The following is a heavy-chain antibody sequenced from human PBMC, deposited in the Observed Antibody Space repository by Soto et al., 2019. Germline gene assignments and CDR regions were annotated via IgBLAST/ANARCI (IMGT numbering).Heavy chain of an antibody. CDR1: GGSITSSSHF. D-gene: IGHD6-25*01. V-gene: IGHV4-39*01. CDR2: IYFTGNT. J-gene: IGHJ5*02. CDR3: AGQTFTIAAASYGRSNWFDP. Sequence: SETLSLTCSASGGSITSSSHFWGWVRQPPGKGLEWIGTIYFTGNTYYTPSHKSRLTMSIDTSKNEFFLRLNSVTAADTAVYYCAGQTFTIAAASYGRSNWFDPWGPGTLVTISS.